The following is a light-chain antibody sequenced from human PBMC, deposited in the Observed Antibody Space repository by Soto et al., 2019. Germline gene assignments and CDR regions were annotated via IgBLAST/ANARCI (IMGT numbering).Light chain of an antibody. Sequence: DIQRTQSPSTRSASVGDRVTITCRASQSISSWLAWYQQKPGKAPKLLIYKASSLESGVPSRFSGSGSGTEFTLTISSLQPDDFATYYCQQYNSYPTFGQGTKVDIK. CDR3: QQYNSYPT. CDR1: QSISSW. J-gene: IGKJ1*01. V-gene: IGKV1-5*03. CDR2: KAS.